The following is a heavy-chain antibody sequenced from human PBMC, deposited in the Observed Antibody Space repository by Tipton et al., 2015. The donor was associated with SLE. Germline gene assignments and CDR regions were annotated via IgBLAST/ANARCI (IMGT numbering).Heavy chain of an antibody. CDR3: ASGQLASFDY. V-gene: IGHV4-34*01. CDR1: GGSFSGYY. Sequence: TLSLTCAVYGGSFSGYYWSWIRQPPGKGLEWIGSIYYSGSTYYNPSLKSRVTISVDTSKNQFSLKLSSVTAADTAVYFCASGQLASFDYWGQGTLVTVSS. J-gene: IGHJ4*02. CDR2: IYYSGST. D-gene: IGHD6-13*01.